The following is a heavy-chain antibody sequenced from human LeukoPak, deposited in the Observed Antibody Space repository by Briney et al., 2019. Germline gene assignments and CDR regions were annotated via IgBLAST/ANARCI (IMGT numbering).Heavy chain of an antibody. CDR1: GGSFSGYY. V-gene: IGHV4-34*01. D-gene: IGHD3-3*01. CDR2: INHSGST. Sequence: SETLSLTCAVYGGSFSGYYWSWIRQSPGKGLEWIGEINHSGSTNYNPSLKGRVTISVDTSKNQFSLKLSSVTAADTAVYYCARRNSRITIFGVVNGYNWFDPWGQGTLVTVSS. CDR3: ARRNSRITIFGVVNGYNWFDP. J-gene: IGHJ5*02.